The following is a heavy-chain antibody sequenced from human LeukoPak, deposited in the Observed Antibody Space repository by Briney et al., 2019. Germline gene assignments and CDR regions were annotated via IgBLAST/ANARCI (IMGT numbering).Heavy chain of an antibody. Sequence: SETLSLTCTVSGGSISSSSYYWGWIRQPPGKGLEWIGSIYYSGSTYYNPSLKSRVTISVDTSKNQFSLKLSSVTAADTAVYYCARVMEIFGVVIAYYFDYWGQGTLVTVS. CDR1: GGSISSSSYY. CDR2: IYYSGST. D-gene: IGHD3-3*01. J-gene: IGHJ4*02. V-gene: IGHV4-39*07. CDR3: ARVMEIFGVVIAYYFDY.